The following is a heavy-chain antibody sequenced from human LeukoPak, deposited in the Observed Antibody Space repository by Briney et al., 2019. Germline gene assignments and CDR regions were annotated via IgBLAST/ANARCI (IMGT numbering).Heavy chain of an antibody. J-gene: IGHJ4*02. Sequence: ASVKVSCKASGGTFSSYAISWVRQAPGQGLEWMGGIIPIFGTANYAQKFQGRVTMTRDTSINTAYLELYSLRSEDTAVYYCARGYSPTMRTTGNDYWGQGTLVTVSS. D-gene: IGHD1-1*01. CDR3: ARGYSPTMRTTGNDY. CDR2: IIPIFGTA. V-gene: IGHV1-69*05. CDR1: GGTFSSYA.